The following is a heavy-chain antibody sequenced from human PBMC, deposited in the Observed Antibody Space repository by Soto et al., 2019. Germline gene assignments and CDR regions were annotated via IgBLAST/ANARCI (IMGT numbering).Heavy chain of an antibody. Sequence: ASVKVSCKASGYTFSDYYIHWVRQAPGQGLEWMGWINPNSGGTKYAPKFQGGVTMTRDTSITTAYMELSRLRSGDTAVYYCAREPATAKPEGVDFWGQGTLVTAPQ. J-gene: IGHJ4*02. CDR1: GYTFSDYY. V-gene: IGHV1-2*02. CDR2: INPNSGGT. CDR3: AREPATAKPEGVDF. D-gene: IGHD1-1*01.